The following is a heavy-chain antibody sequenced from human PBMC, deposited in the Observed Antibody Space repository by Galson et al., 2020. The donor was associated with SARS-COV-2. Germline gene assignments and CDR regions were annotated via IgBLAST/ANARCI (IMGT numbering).Heavy chain of an antibody. CDR1: GFTFSSYG. CDR3: ARIVSRYYGMDV. Sequence: GGSLRLSCAASGFTFSSYGMHWVRQAPGKGLEWVAVIWYDGSNKYYADSVKGRFTISRDNSKNTLYLQMNSLRAEDTAVYYCARIVSRYYGMDVWGQGTTVTVSS. V-gene: IGHV3-33*01. CDR2: IWYDGSNK. J-gene: IGHJ6*02. D-gene: IGHD3-22*01.